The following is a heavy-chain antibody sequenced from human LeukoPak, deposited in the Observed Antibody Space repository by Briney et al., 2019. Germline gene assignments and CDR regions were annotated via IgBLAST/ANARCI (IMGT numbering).Heavy chain of an antibody. CDR1: GGSISYYC. Sequence: SETLSLTCTVSGGSISYYCWSWIAQPPGRGLEWIASICRGGNTYYNPSLKSRVIISLDTSKNQFSLKLSSVNAADTAFYYCARHTGGTTNDLWRRGTLVTASS. J-gene: IGHJ2*01. V-gene: IGHV4-59*08. D-gene: IGHD1-7*01. CDR2: ICRGGNT. CDR3: ARHTGGTTNDL.